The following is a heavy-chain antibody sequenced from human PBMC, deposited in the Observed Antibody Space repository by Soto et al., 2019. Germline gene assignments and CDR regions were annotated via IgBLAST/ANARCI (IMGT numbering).Heavy chain of an antibody. CDR3: ARGRIGYSNYVNNWFDP. Sequence: QVQLVQSGAEVKKPGASVKVSCKASGYTFTSYGIIWVRQAPGQGLEWMGWISAYNGNTNYAQKLQGRVTMTTDTSTSTGYMELRSLRSDDTAVYYCARGRIGYSNYVNNWFDPWGQGTLVTVSS. J-gene: IGHJ5*02. V-gene: IGHV1-18*01. CDR2: ISAYNGNT. CDR1: GYTFTSYG. D-gene: IGHD4-4*01.